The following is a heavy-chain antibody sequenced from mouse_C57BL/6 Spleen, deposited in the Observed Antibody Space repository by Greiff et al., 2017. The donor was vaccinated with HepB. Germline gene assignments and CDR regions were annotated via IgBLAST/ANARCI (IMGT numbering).Heavy chain of an antibody. Sequence: VKLQQPGAELVKPGASVKLSCKASGYTFTSYWMQWVKQRPGQGLEWIGEIDPSDSYTNYNQKFKGKATLTVDTSSSTAYMQLSSLTSEDSAVYYCARGDYDRFDYWGQGTTLTVSS. CDR2: IDPSDSYT. V-gene: IGHV1-50*01. CDR3: ARGDYDRFDY. J-gene: IGHJ2*01. CDR1: GYTFTSYW. D-gene: IGHD2-4*01.